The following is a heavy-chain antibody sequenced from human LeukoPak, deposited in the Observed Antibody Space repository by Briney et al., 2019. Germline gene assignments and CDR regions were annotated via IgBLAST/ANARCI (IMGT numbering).Heavy chain of an antibody. CDR1: GFTFSSYE. D-gene: IGHD2-15*01. CDR2: ISSSGSST. J-gene: IGHJ3*02. V-gene: IGHV3-48*03. Sequence: GGSLRLSCAASGFTFSSYEMNWVRQPPGKGLEWVSYISSSGSSTYYADSVKGRFTISRDNAKNSLHLQMNTVRAEDTAVYYCVRDGYCSDGGCYAASDIWGQGTKVTVSS. CDR3: VRDGYCSDGGCYAASDI.